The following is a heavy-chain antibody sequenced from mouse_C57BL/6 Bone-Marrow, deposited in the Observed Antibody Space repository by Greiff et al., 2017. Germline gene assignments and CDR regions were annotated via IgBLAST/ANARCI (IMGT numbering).Heavy chain of an antibody. J-gene: IGHJ3*01. Sequence: QVQLPQSGAELMKPGASVKLSCKATGYTFTGYWIEWVKQRPGHGLEWIGEILPGRGSTNYNEKFKGKATFTADTSSNTAYMQLSSLTTEDSAIYYCARDGYYIWFAYWGQGTLVTVSA. V-gene: IGHV1-9*01. D-gene: IGHD2-3*01. CDR1: GYTFTGYW. CDR3: ARDGYYIWFAY. CDR2: ILPGRGST.